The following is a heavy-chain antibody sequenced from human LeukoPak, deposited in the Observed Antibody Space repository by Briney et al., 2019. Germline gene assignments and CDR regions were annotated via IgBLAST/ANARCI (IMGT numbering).Heavy chain of an antibody. J-gene: IGHJ4*02. CDR1: GGTFSSYA. V-gene: IGHV1-69*13. CDR2: IIPIFGTA. D-gene: IGHD3-22*01. Sequence: GASVKVSCKASGGTFSSYAISWVRQAPGQGLEWMGGIIPIFGTANYAQTFQGRVTITADESTSTAYMELSSLRSEDTAVYYCAREGDYYDSSGYFDYWGQGTLVTVSS. CDR3: AREGDYYDSSGYFDY.